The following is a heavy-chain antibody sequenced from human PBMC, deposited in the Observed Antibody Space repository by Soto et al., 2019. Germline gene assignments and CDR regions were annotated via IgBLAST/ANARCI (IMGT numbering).Heavy chain of an antibody. CDR3: VIGRSYSVYDF. CDR2: IYPSGST. J-gene: IGHJ4*02. D-gene: IGHD5-12*01. V-gene: IGHV4-4*07. CDR1: GGSISGHS. Sequence: PSETLSLTCTVSGGSISGHSWIWIRQPAGRGLEWIGHIYPSGSTSYNPSLRSRVTMSLDTSKNQIFLNLTSVTAADTAVFYCVIGRSYSVYDFWGPGTLVTVSS.